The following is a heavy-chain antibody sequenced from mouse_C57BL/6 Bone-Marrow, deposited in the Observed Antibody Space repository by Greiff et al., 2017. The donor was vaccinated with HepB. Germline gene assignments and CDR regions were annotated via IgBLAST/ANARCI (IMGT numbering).Heavy chain of an antibody. CDR3: ASMVTTPYYAMDY. D-gene: IGHD2-2*01. CDR2: IDPSDSYI. CDR1: GFTFTSYW. J-gene: IGHJ4*01. Sequence: QVQLMESGAELVRPGTSVKLSCKASGFTFTSYWMHWVKQRPGQGLEWIELIDPSDSYINYNQKFKGQTTLTVDTSSSTAYMQLSSLTSEDSAVYYCASMVTTPYYAMDYWGQGTSVTVSS. V-gene: IGHV1-59*01.